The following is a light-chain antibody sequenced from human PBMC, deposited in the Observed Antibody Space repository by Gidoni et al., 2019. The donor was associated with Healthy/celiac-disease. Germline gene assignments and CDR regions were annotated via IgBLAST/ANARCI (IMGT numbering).Light chain of an antibody. CDR3: QQYYSTRYT. CDR1: QSVLYSSNNKNY. V-gene: IGKV4-1*01. J-gene: IGKJ2*01. CDR2: WAS. Sequence: DIVMTQSPDSLAVSLGERATINCKSSQSVLYSSNNKNYLAWYQQKPGQPPKLLIYWASTRESGVPDRFSGSGSGTDFTLTISSLQAEDVAVYYCQQYYSTRYTFXHXTKLXIK.